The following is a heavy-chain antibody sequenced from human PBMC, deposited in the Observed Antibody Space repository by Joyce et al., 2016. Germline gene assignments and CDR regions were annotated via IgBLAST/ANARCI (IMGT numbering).Heavy chain of an antibody. V-gene: IGHV1-18*01. CDR3: ARDSRLVLIAAPVPDY. CDR2: IIAYNGNT. D-gene: IGHD2-15*01. Sequence: QVQLVQSGAEIKRPGASVKVSCRASGYSVTDYGFSWVRQGPGQGLGWMGWIIAYNGNTNQTQRLQGRVTMTTDTSTNTAYMELSSLRSDDTTVYFCARDSRLVLIAAPVPDYWGQGTLVTVSS. J-gene: IGHJ4*02. CDR1: GYSVTDYG.